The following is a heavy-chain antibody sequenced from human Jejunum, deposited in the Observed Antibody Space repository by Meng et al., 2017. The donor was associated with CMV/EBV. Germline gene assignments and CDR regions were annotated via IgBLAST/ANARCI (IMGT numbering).Heavy chain of an antibody. CDR2: ISAYNGNT. CDR3: ARGRRNEPLFDY. D-gene: IGHD1-14*01. J-gene: IGHJ4*02. Sequence: VKRVQSGLWGKQPRPPVKASCTVSGYIFNNYGVSWVRQAPGQGPELMGWISAYNGNTNYAQNSQGRFTMTTDTSTSTAYMELRSLTFDDTAVYFCARGRRNEPLFDYWGQGTLVTVSS. V-gene: IGHV1-18*01. CDR1: GYIFNNYG.